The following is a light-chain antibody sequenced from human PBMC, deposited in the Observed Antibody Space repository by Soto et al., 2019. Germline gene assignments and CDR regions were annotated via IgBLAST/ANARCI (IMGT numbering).Light chain of an antibody. CDR3: QQYNNWPYT. Sequence: EIVMTQSPATLSVSPGERATLSCRASQSVSSNLAWYQQKPGQAPRLLIYGASTRATGIPARFSGSGSGTEFTLTISSLQSEDFAVYYCQQYNNWPYTFGQGTKLGIK. V-gene: IGKV3-15*01. CDR1: QSVSSN. J-gene: IGKJ2*01. CDR2: GAS.